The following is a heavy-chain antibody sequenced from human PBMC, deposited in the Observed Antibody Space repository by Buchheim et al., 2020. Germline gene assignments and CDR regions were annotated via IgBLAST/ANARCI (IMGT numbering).Heavy chain of an antibody. Sequence: QVQLQQWGAGLLKPSETLSLTCAVYGGSFSGYYWSWIRQPPGKGLEWIGELNHSGSTNYNPSLKSRVTISVDTSKNQFSLKLSSVTAADTAVYYCARGMPTRGYCSSTSCPRGGMDVWGQGTT. CDR2: LNHSGST. V-gene: IGHV4-34*01. CDR3: ARGMPTRGYCSSTSCPRGGMDV. D-gene: IGHD2-2*01. J-gene: IGHJ6*02. CDR1: GGSFSGYY.